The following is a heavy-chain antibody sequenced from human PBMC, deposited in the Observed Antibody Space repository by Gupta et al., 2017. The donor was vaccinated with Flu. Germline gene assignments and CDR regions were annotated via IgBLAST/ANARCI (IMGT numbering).Heavy chain of an antibody. Sequence: EVQLVETGGGSIQPGGSLGLSCAASGFYVNGNCMTWVRQAPGKGLEWVSIMFTGGTTYYSDSVKGRFTISRDTSKNTLYLEMSSLRAEDTAIYYCARAGYIEWDPFDFWGQGTLVTVSS. CDR1: GFYVNGNC. D-gene: IGHD1-26*01. CDR3: ARAGYIEWDPFDF. CDR2: MFTGGTT. V-gene: IGHV3-53*02. J-gene: IGHJ4*02.